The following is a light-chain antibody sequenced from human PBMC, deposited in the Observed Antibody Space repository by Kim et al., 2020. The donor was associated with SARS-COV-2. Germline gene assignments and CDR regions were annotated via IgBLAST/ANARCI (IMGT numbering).Light chain of an antibody. V-gene: IGKV3-20*01. CDR3: QQYSASPIT. J-gene: IGKJ5*01. CDR2: GAS. CDR1: QTFISSY. Sequence: APGERATLSCRSSQTFISSYLAWYQQKPGQATRLLIYGASTRATDIPDRFSGSGSGTDFTLTISSLEPEDFAVYLCQQYSASPITFGQGTRLEIK.